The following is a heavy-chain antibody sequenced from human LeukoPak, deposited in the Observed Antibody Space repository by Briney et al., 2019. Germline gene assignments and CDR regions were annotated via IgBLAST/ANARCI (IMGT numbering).Heavy chain of an antibody. V-gene: IGHV3-21*01. CDR3: ARTSRSDYYYYYMDV. CDR1: GFTFSSYS. Sequence: PGGSLRLSCAASGFTFSSYSMNWVRQAPGKGLEWVSSISSSSSYIYYADSVKGRFTISRDNAKNSLYLQMYSLRAEDTAVYYCARTSRSDYYYYYMDVWGKGTTVTVSS. J-gene: IGHJ6*03. CDR2: ISSSSSYI.